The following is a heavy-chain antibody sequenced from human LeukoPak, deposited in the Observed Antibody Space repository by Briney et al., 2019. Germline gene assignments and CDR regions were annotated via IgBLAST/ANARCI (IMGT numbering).Heavy chain of an antibody. Sequence: SETLSLTCTVSGGSISSSSYYWGWIRQPPGKGLEWIGSIYYSGSTYYNPSLKSRVTISVDTSKNQFSLKLSSVTAADTAVYYCARLPSITMSQGFFDYWGQGTLVTVSS. D-gene: IGHD3-10*02. CDR2: IYYSGST. J-gene: IGHJ4*02. CDR1: GGSISSSSYY. V-gene: IGHV4-39*01. CDR3: ARLPSITMSQGFFDY.